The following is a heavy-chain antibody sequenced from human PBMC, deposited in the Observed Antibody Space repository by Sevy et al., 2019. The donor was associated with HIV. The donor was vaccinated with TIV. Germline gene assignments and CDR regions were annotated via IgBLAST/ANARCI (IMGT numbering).Heavy chain of an antibody. D-gene: IGHD1-26*01. V-gene: IGHV4-59*08. Sequence: SETLSLTCTVSGGSITSLYWNWIRQPPGKGLEWIANIYYNGHINYNPSLKSRVTLSLVTSKNQFSLRLGSVTAADTAMYYCAGKNAWGRGYSWGQGTLVTVSS. J-gene: IGHJ4*02. CDR1: GGSITSLY. CDR2: IYYNGHI. CDR3: AGKNAWGRGYS.